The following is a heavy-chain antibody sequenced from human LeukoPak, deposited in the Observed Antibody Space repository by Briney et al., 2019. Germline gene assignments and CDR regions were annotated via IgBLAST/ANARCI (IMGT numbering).Heavy chain of an antibody. CDR2: IIPVLNTT. CDR3: AKDQGLTAPPPYGLDV. V-gene: IGHV1-69*04. D-gene: IGHD5-18*01. Sequence: SVKVSCKTSGGTFSSSAITWVRQAPGQGLEWMGRIIPVLNTTTYAQKFQGRVTITADTSTSTVYMELSSLRSEETAVYYCAKDQGLTAPPPYGLDVWGQGTTVIVTS. CDR1: GGTFSSSA. J-gene: IGHJ6*02.